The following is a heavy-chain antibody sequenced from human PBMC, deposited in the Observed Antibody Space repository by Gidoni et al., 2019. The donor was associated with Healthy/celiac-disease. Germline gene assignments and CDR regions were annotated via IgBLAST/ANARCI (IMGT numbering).Heavy chain of an antibody. Sequence: EVQLLESGGGLVQPGGSLRLSCAASGFTFSSYAMSWVRQAPGKGLEWVSAISGSGGSTYYADSVKGRFTISRDNSKNTLYLQMNSLRAEDTAVYYCAKDKGIQLWRTFYYFDYWGQGTLVTVSS. CDR1: GFTFSSYA. CDR3: AKDKGIQLWRTFYYFDY. V-gene: IGHV3-23*01. J-gene: IGHJ4*02. CDR2: ISGSGGST. D-gene: IGHD5-18*01.